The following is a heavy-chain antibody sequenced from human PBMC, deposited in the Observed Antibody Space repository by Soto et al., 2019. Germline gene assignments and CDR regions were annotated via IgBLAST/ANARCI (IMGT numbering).Heavy chain of an antibody. CDR1: GFTVSPKY. CDR2: IYSGGST. CDR3: AREPWDADY. V-gene: IGHV3-66*01. Sequence: EVQLVESGGGLVQPGGSLRLSCAASGFTVSPKYMSWVRQAPGKGLEWVSVIYSGGSTFYSDYVRGSCTISRDNSKNTVNLQMNSLRAEDPAVSYCAREPWDADYWGQGTLVTVSS. D-gene: IGHD1-26*01. J-gene: IGHJ4*02.